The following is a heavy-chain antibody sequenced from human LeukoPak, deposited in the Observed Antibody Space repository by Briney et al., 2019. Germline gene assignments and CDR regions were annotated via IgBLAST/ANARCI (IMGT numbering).Heavy chain of an antibody. D-gene: IGHD4-17*01. Sequence: PGGSLRLSCAASGFTFSSYSMNWVRQAPGKGLEWVSSISSSSSYIYYADSVKGRFTISRDNAKNSPYLQMNSLRAEDTAVYYCGSYDYGALLDGMDVWGQGTTVTVSS. CDR2: ISSSSSYI. CDR1: GFTFSSYS. CDR3: GSYDYGALLDGMDV. J-gene: IGHJ6*02. V-gene: IGHV3-21*01.